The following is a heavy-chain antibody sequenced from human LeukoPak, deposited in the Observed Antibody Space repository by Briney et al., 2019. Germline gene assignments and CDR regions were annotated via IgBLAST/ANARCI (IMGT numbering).Heavy chain of an antibody. Sequence: SETLSLTCTVSNDSISSGDYYWNWIRQPPGKGLEWIGYIFHRGGTSYNPSLKSRILSSVDTSQNQFSLKLNSVTAADTAVYYCVREILYCSGGSCYRGPFDNWGQGTLVTVSA. CDR2: IFHRGGT. CDR3: VREILYCSGGSCYRGPFDN. V-gene: IGHV4-30-4*01. D-gene: IGHD2-15*01. J-gene: IGHJ4*02. CDR1: NDSISSGDYY.